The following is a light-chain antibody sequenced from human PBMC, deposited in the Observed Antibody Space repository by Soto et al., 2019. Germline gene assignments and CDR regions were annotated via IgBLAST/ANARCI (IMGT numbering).Light chain of an antibody. CDR3: QQYDRSLTWT. CDR2: DAS. Sequence: EIVLTQSPATLSLSPGERATLSCRASQSVSSYLAWYQQKPGQAPRLLIYDASNRATGIPDRFSGSGSGTDFTLTISRLEPEDFAVYYCQQYDRSLTWTFGQGTKVDIK. V-gene: IGKV3-11*01. CDR1: QSVSSY. J-gene: IGKJ1*01.